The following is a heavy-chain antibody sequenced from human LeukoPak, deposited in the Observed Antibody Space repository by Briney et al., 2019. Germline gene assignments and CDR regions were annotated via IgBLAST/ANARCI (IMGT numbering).Heavy chain of an antibody. CDR3: ARVWDGSGTYYNSLLDY. J-gene: IGHJ4*02. V-gene: IGHV3-30*03. D-gene: IGHD3-10*01. Sequence: GGSLRLSCAASGFTFSSYGMHWVRQAPGKGLEWVAVISYDGSNKYYADSVKGRFTISRDNSKNTLFLQMNSLRAEDTAVYYCARVWDGSGTYYNSLLDYWGQGTLVTVSS. CDR1: GFTFSSYG. CDR2: ISYDGSNK.